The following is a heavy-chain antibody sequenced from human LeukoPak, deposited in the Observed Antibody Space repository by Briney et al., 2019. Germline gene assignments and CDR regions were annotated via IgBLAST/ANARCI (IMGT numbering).Heavy chain of an antibody. CDR1: GGSLSSSSYY. Sequence: NPSETLSLTRTVSGGSLSSSSYYGGWVRQPRGRGLGWNGSIYYSGRPHSNPPLKSQVTISVDTSKHQDSLKLSSVTDADTALYYCARDLPGRGWWYYFDYGGQGTLVTVSS. D-gene: IGHD2-8*02. CDR3: ARDLPGRGWWYYFDY. J-gene: IGHJ4*02. V-gene: IGHV4-39*07. CDR2: IYYSGRP.